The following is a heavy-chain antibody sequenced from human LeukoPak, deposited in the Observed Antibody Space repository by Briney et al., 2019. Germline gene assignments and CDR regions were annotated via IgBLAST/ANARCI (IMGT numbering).Heavy chain of an antibody. CDR3: AGGRVLLWFGEYDYYYGMDV. CDR2: ISSSGSTI. Sequence: GGSLRLSCAASGFTFSSYEMSWVRQAPGKGLEWVSYISSSGSTIYYADSVKGRFTISRDNAKNSLYLQMNSLRAEDTAVYYCAGGRVLLWFGEYDYYYGMDVWGQGTTVTVSS. CDR1: GFTFSSYE. V-gene: IGHV3-48*03. J-gene: IGHJ6*02. D-gene: IGHD3-10*01.